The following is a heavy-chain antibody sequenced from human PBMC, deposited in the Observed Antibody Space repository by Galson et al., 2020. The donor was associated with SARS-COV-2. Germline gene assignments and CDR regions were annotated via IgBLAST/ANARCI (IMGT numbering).Heavy chain of an antibody. J-gene: IGHJ5*02. D-gene: IGHD3-3*01. CDR3: ARAKRITIFGVVNWFDP. Sequence: SQTPSLTCTVSGGSISSGDYYWSWTRQPPGKGLEWIGYIYYSGSTYYNPSLKSRVTTSVDTSKNQFSLKLSSVTAADTAVYYCARAKRITIFGVVNWFDPWGQGTLVTVSS. CDR1: GGSISSGDYY. CDR2: IYYSGST. V-gene: IGHV4-30-4*01.